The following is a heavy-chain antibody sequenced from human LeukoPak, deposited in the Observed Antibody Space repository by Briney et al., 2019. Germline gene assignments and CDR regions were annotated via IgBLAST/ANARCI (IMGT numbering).Heavy chain of an antibody. V-gene: IGHV4-34*01. CDR3: ARLVRGYSGYRPPYQDY. CDR2: INHSGST. Sequence: SETLSLTCAVSGGSLSGYYWTWIRQPPGKELEWIGEINHSGSTNYNPSLKSRVTISVDTSKNQFSLKLSSVTAADTAVYYCARLVRGYSGYRPPYQDYWGQGTLVTVSS. D-gene: IGHD5-12*01. CDR1: GGSLSGYY. J-gene: IGHJ4*02.